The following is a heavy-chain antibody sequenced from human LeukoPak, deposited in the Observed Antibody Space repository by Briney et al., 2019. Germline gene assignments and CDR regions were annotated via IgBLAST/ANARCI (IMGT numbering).Heavy chain of an antibody. CDR3: ARHVNYRRWFDP. Sequence: PSETLSLTCAVYGGSFSGYSWNWIRQPPGKGLGWIGEINHSGSTNYNPSLKSRVTISVDTSKNQFSLKLSSVTAADTAVYYCARHVNYRRWFDPWGQGTLVTVSS. J-gene: IGHJ5*02. D-gene: IGHD3-16*02. CDR2: INHSGST. V-gene: IGHV4-34*01. CDR1: GGSFSGYS.